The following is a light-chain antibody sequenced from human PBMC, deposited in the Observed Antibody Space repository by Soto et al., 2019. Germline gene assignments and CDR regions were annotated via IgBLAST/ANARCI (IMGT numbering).Light chain of an antibody. CDR2: AAS. J-gene: IGKJ5*01. CDR1: QSVSSN. Sequence: EIVMTQSPATLSVSPGERATLSCRASQSVSSNLAWYQQKPGQAPRLLIYAASTRATGIPARLSGSGYGTEFTLTISSLQSEDFAVHYCQQYNNWPSITFGQGTRLEIK. CDR3: QQYNNWPSIT. V-gene: IGKV3-15*01.